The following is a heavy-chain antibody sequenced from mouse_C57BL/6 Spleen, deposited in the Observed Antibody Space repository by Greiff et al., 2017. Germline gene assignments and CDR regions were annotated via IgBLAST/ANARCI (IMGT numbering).Heavy chain of an antibody. CDR2: IYPGDGDT. Sequence: VQLQQSGPELVKPGASVKISCKASGYAFSSSWMNWVKQRPGKGLEWIGRIYPGDGDTNYNGKFKGKATLTADKSSSTAYMQLSRLTSEDSAVYFCARSSNYGDYWGQGTTLTVSS. D-gene: IGHD2-5*01. V-gene: IGHV1-82*01. CDR1: GYAFSSSW. CDR3: ARSSNYGDY. J-gene: IGHJ2*01.